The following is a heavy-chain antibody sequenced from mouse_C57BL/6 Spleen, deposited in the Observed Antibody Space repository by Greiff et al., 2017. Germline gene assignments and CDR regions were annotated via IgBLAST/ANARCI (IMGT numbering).Heavy chain of an antibody. Sequence: EVQLQQSGPGLVKPSQSLSLTCSVTGYSITSGYYWNWIRQFPGNKLEWMGYISYDGSNNYNPSLKNRISITRDTSKNQFFLKLNSVTTEDTATYYCASNLFAYWGQGTLVTVSA. CDR2: ISYDGSN. V-gene: IGHV3-6*01. D-gene: IGHD1-3*01. J-gene: IGHJ3*01. CDR3: ASNLFAY. CDR1: GYSITSGYY.